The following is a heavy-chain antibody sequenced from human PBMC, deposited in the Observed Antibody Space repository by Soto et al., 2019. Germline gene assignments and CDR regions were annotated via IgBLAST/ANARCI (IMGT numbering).Heavy chain of an antibody. J-gene: IGHJ6*02. CDR3: ARGNPFNYAGFDV. V-gene: IGHV1-8*01. Sequence: ASLNVSCKAAGYTFSDFDINWLRHASGQGPEWMGWMNAKSGDTFFPQRFQGKFNMTWDTSLSTAYMEVGSLTSDDTAIYYCARGNPFNYAGFDVWGQGTTVTVSS. CDR1: GYTFSDFD. CDR2: MNAKSGDT. D-gene: IGHD3-16*01.